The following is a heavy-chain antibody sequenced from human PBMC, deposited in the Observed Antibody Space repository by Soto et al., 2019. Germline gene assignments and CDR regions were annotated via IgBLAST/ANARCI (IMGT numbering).Heavy chain of an antibody. CDR1: GFTFSDNY. CDR3: ARRLGSCSGGSCYQDS. D-gene: IGHD2-15*01. Sequence: LSLSCAASGFTFSDNYMSWIRQAPGKGLEWVSYISSSGSTIYYADSVKGRFTISRDNAKNSLYLQMNSLRAEDTAVYYCARRLGSCSGGSCYQDSWGQGTLVTVSS. CDR2: ISSSGSTI. V-gene: IGHV3-11*01. J-gene: IGHJ4*02.